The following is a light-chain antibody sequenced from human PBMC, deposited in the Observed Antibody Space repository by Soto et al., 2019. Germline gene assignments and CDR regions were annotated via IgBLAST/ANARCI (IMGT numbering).Light chain of an antibody. Sequence: EIVLTQSPGTLSLSPGERATLSCRASQSVSSSYLAWYQQKPGQAPRLLMSDASTRAAGIPDRFSGSGSGTDFTLTLNRLEPEDFAVYYCQQYGRSPRTFGQGTKLEIK. CDR1: QSVSSSY. CDR3: QQYGRSPRT. V-gene: IGKV3-20*01. J-gene: IGKJ2*02. CDR2: DAS.